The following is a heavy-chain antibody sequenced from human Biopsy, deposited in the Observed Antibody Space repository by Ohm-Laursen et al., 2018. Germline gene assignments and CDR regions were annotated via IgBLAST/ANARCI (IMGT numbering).Heavy chain of an antibody. Sequence: ASVKVSCKTSGYNFISYSINWVRQAPGQGLEWMGWIRPLNGDTKYGQKFQDRVTMTTDTSTSTVCMELTSLRSDDTAVYYCARGEVTFGELIVSLDSWGQGTLVTVSS. J-gene: IGHJ4*02. V-gene: IGHV1-18*01. CDR1: GYNFISYS. CDR3: ARGEVTFGELIVSLDS. CDR2: IRPLNGDT. D-gene: IGHD3-16*02.